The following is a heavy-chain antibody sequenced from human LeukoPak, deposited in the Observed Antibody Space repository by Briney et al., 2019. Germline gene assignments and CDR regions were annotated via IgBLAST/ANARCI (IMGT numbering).Heavy chain of an antibody. V-gene: IGHV3-48*01. CDR3: ARDRGIRYNYYYMDV. J-gene: IGHJ6*03. D-gene: IGHD3-9*01. Sequence: PGGSLRLSCTASGFTFSSYSMNWVRQAPGKGLEWVSYISRSNITTYVADSVKGRFTISRDNAKNSLYLQMNSLRVEDTAIYYCARDRGIRYNYYYMDVWGKGTTVTVSS. CDR2: ISRSNITT. CDR1: GFTFSSYS.